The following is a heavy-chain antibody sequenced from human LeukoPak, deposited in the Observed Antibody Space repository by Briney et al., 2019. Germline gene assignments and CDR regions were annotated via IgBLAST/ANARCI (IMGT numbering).Heavy chain of an antibody. D-gene: IGHD5-18*01. V-gene: IGHV4-39*07. CDR3: ARGVVDTAMVRFDY. CDR1: GGSISSSSYY. Sequence: SETLSLTCTVSGGSISSSSYYWGWIRQPPGKGLEWIGSIYYSGSTYYNPSLKSRVTISVDTFKNQFSLKLSSVTAADTAVYYCARGVVDTAMVRFDYWGQGTLVTVSS. J-gene: IGHJ4*02. CDR2: IYYSGST.